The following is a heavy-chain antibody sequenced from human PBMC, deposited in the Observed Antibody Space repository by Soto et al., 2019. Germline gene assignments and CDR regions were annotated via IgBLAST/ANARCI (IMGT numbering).Heavy chain of an antibody. CDR3: ARSIDS. J-gene: IGHJ5*01. Sequence: SETLSLTCTVSGGSVSSNIYSWGWIRQSPGKGLEWIGTIYSSENTYYNPSLLSRVTISVDTSKDQFSLKLSSATAADTAMYYCARSIDSWGQGTLVTVSS. CDR2: IYSSENT. CDR1: GGSVSSNIYS. V-gene: IGHV4-39*07.